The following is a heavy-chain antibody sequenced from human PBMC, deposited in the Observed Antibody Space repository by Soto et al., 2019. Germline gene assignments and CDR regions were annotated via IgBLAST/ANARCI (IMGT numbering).Heavy chain of an antibody. V-gene: IGHV1-69*12. D-gene: IGHD3-3*01. Sequence: QVQLVQSGAEVKEPGSSVNVSCKTSGGTLGNTAVTWVRQVPGQGLEWIGGIVPLFGTANYAQKFRGRVMITADESTSTAYMDLSSLRSDDTAIYDCARDGDPGYSFWSGPLGGGRFDPWGQGTLVTVSS. J-gene: IGHJ5*02. CDR1: GGTLGNTA. CDR2: IVPLFGTA. CDR3: ARDGDPGYSFWSGPLGGGRFDP.